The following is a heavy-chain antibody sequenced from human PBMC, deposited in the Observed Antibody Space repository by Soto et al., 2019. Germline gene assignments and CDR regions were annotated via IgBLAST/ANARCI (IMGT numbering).Heavy chain of an antibody. D-gene: IGHD6-13*01. V-gene: IGHV3-21*01. J-gene: IGHJ6*02. CDR2: ISSSSSYI. CDR3: ARDTAGAIAAAGHYYGMDV. CDR1: GFTFSSYS. Sequence: GGSLRLSCAASGFTFSSYSMNWVRQAPGKGLEWVSSISSSSSYIYYADSVKGRFTISRDNAKNSLYLQMNSLRAEDTAVYYCARDTAGAIAAAGHYYGMDVWGQGTPVTVSS.